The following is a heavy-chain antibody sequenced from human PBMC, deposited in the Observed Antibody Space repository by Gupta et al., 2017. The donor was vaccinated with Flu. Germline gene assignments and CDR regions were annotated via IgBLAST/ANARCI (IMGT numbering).Heavy chain of an antibody. D-gene: IGHD2-15*01. CDR2: ISGSGAST. J-gene: IGHJ4*02. Sequence: EVQLLESGGGLVQPGGSLLLSCAASGFTFGSYAMSWVRQAPGKGPEWVAAISGSGASTYYADPLKGRFTISRDNSRNTLYLHIDSLRAEXTXVYYCAXRGYCSGGSCYGFGTFEYWGQGTLVTVSS. CDR1: GFTFGSYA. CDR3: AXRGYCSGGSCYGFGTFEY. V-gene: IGHV3-23*01.